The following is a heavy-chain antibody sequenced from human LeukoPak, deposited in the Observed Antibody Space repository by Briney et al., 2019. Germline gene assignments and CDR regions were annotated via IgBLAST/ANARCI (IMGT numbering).Heavy chain of an antibody. V-gene: IGHV3-66*01. D-gene: IGHD3-3*01. J-gene: IGHJ4*02. CDR3: ARGGSDFWSGYYFDY. Sequence: HPGGSLRLSCAASGFTVSSNYMSWVRQAPGKGLEWVSVIYSGGSTYYADSVKGRFTISRDNSKNTLYLQMNSLRAEDTAVYYCARGGSDFWSGYYFDYWGQGTLVTVSS. CDR2: IYSGGST. CDR1: GFTVSSNY.